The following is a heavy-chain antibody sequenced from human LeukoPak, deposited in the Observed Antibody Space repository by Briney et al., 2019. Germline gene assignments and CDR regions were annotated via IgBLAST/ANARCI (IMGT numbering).Heavy chain of an antibody. J-gene: IGHJ4*02. CDR2: ISYDGSNK. CDR1: GFTFSSYG. D-gene: IGHD3-16*02. CDR3: AKEGVVIPFDY. V-gene: IGHV3-30*18. Sequence: SGGSLRLSCAASGFTFSSYGMHWVRQAPGKGLEWVAVISYDGSNKYYADSEKGRFTISRDNSKNTLYLQMNSLRAEDTAVYYCAKEGVVIPFDYWGQGTLVTVSS.